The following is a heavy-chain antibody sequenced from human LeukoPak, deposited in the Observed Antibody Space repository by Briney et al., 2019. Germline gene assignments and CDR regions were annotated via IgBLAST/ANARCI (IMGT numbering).Heavy chain of an antibody. J-gene: IGHJ4*02. CDR2: IYYSGST. Sequence: PSETLSLTCTVSGGSFSSGGYYWSWIRQHPGKGLEWIGYIYYSGSTYYNPSLKSRVTISVDTSKNQFSLKLSSVTAADTAVYYCARDSPDTSFDYWGQGTLVTVSS. CDR1: GGSFSSGGYY. V-gene: IGHV4-31*03. CDR3: ARDSPDTSFDY.